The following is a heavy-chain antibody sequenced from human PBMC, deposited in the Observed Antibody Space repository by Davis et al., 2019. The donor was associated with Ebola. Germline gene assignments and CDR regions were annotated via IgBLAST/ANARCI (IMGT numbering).Heavy chain of an antibody. D-gene: IGHD3-10*01. Sequence: MPSETLSLTCTVSGGSISSSSFYWGWIRQSLGKGLEWIGSGYDSGSTYYNPSLKSRVTISVDTSKNQLSLKLSSVTAADTAVYYCARRGHGSGSYLPPYYYGMDVWGQGTTVIVSS. V-gene: IGHV4-39*01. CDR3: ARRGHGSGSYLPPYYYGMDV. J-gene: IGHJ6*02. CDR1: GGSISSSSFY. CDR2: GYDSGST.